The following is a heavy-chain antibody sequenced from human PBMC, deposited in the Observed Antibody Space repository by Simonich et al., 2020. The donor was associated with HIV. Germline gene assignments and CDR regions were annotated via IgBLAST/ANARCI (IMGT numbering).Heavy chain of an antibody. D-gene: IGHD3-3*01. CDR1: GYSFTSYW. V-gene: IGHV5-51*03. J-gene: IGHJ3*02. Sequence: EVQLVQSGAEVKKPGESLKISCKGYGYSFTSYWIGGVRQMPGEGMEWHGSTIPGHSDTIYRPPFQGQVTRPADKSSSTAYLQWSSLKASDIAMYYCVRGAFGEAPGAFDIWGQGTLVTVSS. CDR3: VRGAFGEAPGAFDI. CDR2: TIPGHSDT.